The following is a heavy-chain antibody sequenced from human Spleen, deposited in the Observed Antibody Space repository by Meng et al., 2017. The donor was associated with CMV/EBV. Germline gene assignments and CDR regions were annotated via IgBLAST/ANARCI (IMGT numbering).Heavy chain of an antibody. CDR1: GFTVSSNY. J-gene: IGHJ4*02. V-gene: IGHV3-23*03. CDR2: ICSGGSST. Sequence: GESLKISCAASGFTVSSNYMSWVRQAPGKGLEWVSVICSGGSSTFYADSVKGRFTISRDNSKSTLYLQMNSLSAEDTAIYYCSKDHADYYGSVSYCGYWGQGTLVTVSS. CDR3: SKDHADYYGSVSYCGY. D-gene: IGHD3-10*01.